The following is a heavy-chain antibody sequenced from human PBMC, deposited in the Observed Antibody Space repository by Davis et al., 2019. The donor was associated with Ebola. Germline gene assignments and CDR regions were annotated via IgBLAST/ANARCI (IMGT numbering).Heavy chain of an antibody. CDR3: VREIYDYVWLAYFHY. V-gene: IGHV3-30*04. CDR2: IPYDGKDI. CDR1: VITFSSYA. D-gene: IGHD3-16*01. J-gene: IGHJ4*02. Sequence: PGGSLRLSCADSVITFSSYAMTWVRQAPGKGLEWVAVIPYDGKDISYAESVRGRFTISRDNSKNTLHLQMNSLRTEDTALYYCVREIYDYVWLAYFHYWGQGTLVTVSS.